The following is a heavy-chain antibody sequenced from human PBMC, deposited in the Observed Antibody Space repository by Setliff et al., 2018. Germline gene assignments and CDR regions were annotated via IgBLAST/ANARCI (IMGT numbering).Heavy chain of an antibody. CDR1: GFTFSNAW. V-gene: IGHV3-15*01. J-gene: IGHJ4*02. CDR3: TTDEYCSGGTCLWH. CDR2: IKSKTDGGTT. D-gene: IGHD2-15*01. Sequence: PGESLKISCAASGFTFSNAWMTWVRQAPGKGLEWVGLIKSKTDGGTTDYAAPVKGRFTISRDDSKNTMCLQMNSLKTEDTAVYYCTTDEYCSGGTCLWHWGQGTLVTVSS.